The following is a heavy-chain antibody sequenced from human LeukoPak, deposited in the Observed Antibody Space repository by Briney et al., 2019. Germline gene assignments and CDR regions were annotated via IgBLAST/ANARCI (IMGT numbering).Heavy chain of an antibody. D-gene: IGHD2-15*01. CDR1: GYTFTSYD. J-gene: IGHJ4*02. Sequence: ASVKVSCKASGYTFTSYDINLVRQATGQGLEWMGWMNPNSGNTGYAQKFQGRVTMTTNTSISTAYMELSSLRSEDTAVYYCARGRGCSGGNCYYFDYWGQGTLVTVSS. CDR3: ARGRGCSGGNCYYFDY. CDR2: MNPNSGNT. V-gene: IGHV1-8*01.